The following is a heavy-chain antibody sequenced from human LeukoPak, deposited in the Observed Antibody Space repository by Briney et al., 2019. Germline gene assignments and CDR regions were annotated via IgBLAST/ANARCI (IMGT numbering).Heavy chain of an antibody. V-gene: IGHV3-9*01. D-gene: IGHD5-18*01. CDR1: GFTFDDYA. CDR2: ISWNSGSI. J-gene: IGHJ4*02. Sequence: PPGGSLRLSCAASGFTFDDYAMHWVRQAPGKGLEWVSGISWNSGSIGYADSVKGRFTISRDNAKNSLYLQINSLRAEDTALYYCAKGTGYSYGLPFDYWGQGTLVTVSS. CDR3: AKGTGYSYGLPFDY.